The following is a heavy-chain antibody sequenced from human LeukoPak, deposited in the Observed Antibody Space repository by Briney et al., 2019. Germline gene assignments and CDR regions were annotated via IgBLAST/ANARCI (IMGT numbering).Heavy chain of an antibody. CDR2: VHLNGAT. J-gene: IGHJ1*01. CDR3: TRESGAFSPFGF. D-gene: IGHD1-26*01. V-gene: IGHV4-4*02. CDR1: GGSIITTNW. Sequence: PSETLSLTCGVSGGSIITTNWWSWVRQPPGKGLEWIGEVHLNGATNYNPSLESRVRMSIDKSKNQLSLKLSSVTAADTATYYCTRESGAFSPFGFWGQGTLVTVSS.